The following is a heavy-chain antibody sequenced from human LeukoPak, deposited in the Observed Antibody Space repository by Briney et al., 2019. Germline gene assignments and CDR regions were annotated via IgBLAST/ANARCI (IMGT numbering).Heavy chain of an antibody. J-gene: IGHJ4*02. V-gene: IGHV4-31*03. CDR2: IYYSGST. CDR3: AREYCSGASCYFDY. CDR1: GGSISSGGYY. Sequence: PSETLSLTCTVSGGSISSGGYYWSWIRQHPGTGLEWIGYIYYSGSTYYNPSLRSRVTISADTSKNQFSLKLSSVTAADTAVYFCAREYCSGASCYFDYWGQGTLVTVSS. D-gene: IGHD2-15*01.